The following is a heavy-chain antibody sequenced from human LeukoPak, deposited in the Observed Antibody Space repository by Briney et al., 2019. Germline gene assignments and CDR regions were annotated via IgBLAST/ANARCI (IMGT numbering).Heavy chain of an antibody. CDR2: ISAYNGNT. CDR1: GYTFTSYG. CDR3: ARDQGEEWELLLDY. J-gene: IGHJ4*02. Sequence: GASVKVSCKASGYTFTSYGISWVRQALGQGLEWMGWISAYNGNTNYAQKLQGRVTMTTDTSTSTAYMELRSLRSDDTAVYYCARDQGEEWELLLDYWGQGTLVTVSS. V-gene: IGHV1-18*01. D-gene: IGHD1-26*01.